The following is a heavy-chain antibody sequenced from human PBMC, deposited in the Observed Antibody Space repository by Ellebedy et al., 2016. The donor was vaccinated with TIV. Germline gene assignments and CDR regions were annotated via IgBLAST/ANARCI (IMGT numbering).Heavy chain of an antibody. J-gene: IGHJ6*03. CDR3: ARDGAFWGSVYYYYMDV. Sequence: SETLSLXCNVSGGSISSGNYYWNWIRQPAGKALEWIGRIYSSGSTNYNPSLKSRVTMSVDTSKNQFSLKVSSVTAADTAVYYCARDGAFWGSVYYYYMDVWGKGTTVTVSS. CDR1: GGSISSGNYY. V-gene: IGHV4-61*02. D-gene: IGHD7-27*01. CDR2: IYSSGST.